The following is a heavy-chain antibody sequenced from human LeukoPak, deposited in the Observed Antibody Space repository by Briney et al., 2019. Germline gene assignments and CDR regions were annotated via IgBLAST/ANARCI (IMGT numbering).Heavy chain of an antibody. CDR3: AKGSYDFWSGWDFDY. V-gene: IGHV3-9*03. D-gene: IGHD3-3*01. CDR2: ISWNSGSI. CDR1: GSTFDDYA. Sequence: GRSLRLSCAASGSTFDDYAVHWVRQAPGKGLEWVSGISWNSGSIGYADSVKGRFTISRDNAKNSLYLQMNSLRAEDMALYYCAKGSYDFWSGWDFDYWGQGTLVTVSS. J-gene: IGHJ4*02.